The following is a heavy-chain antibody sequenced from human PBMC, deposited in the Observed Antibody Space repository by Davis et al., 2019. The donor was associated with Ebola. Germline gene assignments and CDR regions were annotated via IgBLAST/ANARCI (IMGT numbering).Heavy chain of an antibody. CDR3: AVYTVVVTDIRAEYFQH. CDR2: IYYSGST. D-gene: IGHD2-21*02. J-gene: IGHJ1*01. Sequence: SETLSLTCTVSGGSINNYFWSWIRQSPGKGLEWIAYIYYSGSTHYNPSLKSRATISVDTSRNQFSLRLSSVTAADTAVYYCAVYTVVVTDIRAEYFQHWGQGTLATVSS. V-gene: IGHV4-59*01. CDR1: GGSINNYF.